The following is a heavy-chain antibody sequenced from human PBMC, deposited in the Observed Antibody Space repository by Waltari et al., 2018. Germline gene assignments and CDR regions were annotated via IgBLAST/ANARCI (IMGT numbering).Heavy chain of an antibody. CDR1: GFTVSSNY. J-gene: IGHJ4*02. CDR3: ARDPRIAAAGTDPSDY. D-gene: IGHD6-13*01. V-gene: IGHV3-53*01. CDR2: IYSGGSK. Sequence: EVQLVESGGGLIQPGGSLRLSCAASGFTVSSNYMSWVRQAPGKGLEWVSVIYSGGSKYYADSVKGRFTITRDNSKNTLYLQMNSLRAEDTAVYYCARDPRIAAAGTDPSDYWGQGTLVTVSS.